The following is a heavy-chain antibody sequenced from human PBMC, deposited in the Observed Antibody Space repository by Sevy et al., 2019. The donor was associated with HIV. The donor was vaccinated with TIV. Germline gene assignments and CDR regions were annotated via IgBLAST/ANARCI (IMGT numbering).Heavy chain of an antibody. CDR1: GGSLSNYG. CDR2: IIPRVGLT. D-gene: IGHD2-21*01. Sequence: ASVKVSCKASGGSLSNYGMNWVRQAPGQGLEWTGGIIPRVGLTNYAQKFQDRVTITADESTNTVYIEVTRLTSEDTGVYYCAPVRPCGGDCYYFDSWGQGTLVTVSS. CDR3: APVRPCGGDCYYFDS. V-gene: IGHV1-69*10. J-gene: IGHJ4*02.